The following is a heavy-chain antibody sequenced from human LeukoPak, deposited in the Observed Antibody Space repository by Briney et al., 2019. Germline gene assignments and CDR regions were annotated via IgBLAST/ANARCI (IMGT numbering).Heavy chain of an antibody. CDR1: GFDLSTYA. V-gene: IGHV3-21*01. D-gene: IGHD3-3*01. J-gene: IGHJ4*02. CDR2: ISRNSIHI. Sequence: PGGSLRLSCAASGFDLSTYALNWVRQAPGGGLEWVSSISRNSIHIYYGDAVKGRFTITEDNAKALVVLEMNSLRAEPTAVYYCARVPSFWSGYYADYWGQGTLVTVSS. CDR3: ARVPSFWSGYYADY.